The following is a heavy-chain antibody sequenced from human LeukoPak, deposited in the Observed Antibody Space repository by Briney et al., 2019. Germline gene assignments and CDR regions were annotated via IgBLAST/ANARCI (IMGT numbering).Heavy chain of an antibody. Sequence: GGSLRLSCAASGFTFSSYEMNWVRQAPEKGLEWVSYISSSGSTIYYADSVKGRFTISRDNAKNSLYLQMNSLRAEDTAVYYCARGTYCGGDCYLPTAYFDYWGQGTLVTVSS. D-gene: IGHD2-21*02. CDR2: ISSSGSTI. V-gene: IGHV3-48*03. CDR1: GFTFSSYE. J-gene: IGHJ4*02. CDR3: ARGTYCGGDCYLPTAYFDY.